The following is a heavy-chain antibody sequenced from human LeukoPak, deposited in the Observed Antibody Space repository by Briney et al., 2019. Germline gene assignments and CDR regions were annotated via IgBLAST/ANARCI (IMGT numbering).Heavy chain of an antibody. V-gene: IGHV3-7*01. Sequence: GGSLRLSCAASGFTFSSYWMSWVRQAPGKGLEWVANIKQDGSEKYYVDSVKGRFTISRDNAKNSLYLQMNSLRAEDTAVYYCARDLNSYGGNVLDYWGQGTLVTVSS. CDR1: GFTFSSYW. J-gene: IGHJ4*02. D-gene: IGHD4-23*01. CDR2: IKQDGSEK. CDR3: ARDLNSYGGNVLDY.